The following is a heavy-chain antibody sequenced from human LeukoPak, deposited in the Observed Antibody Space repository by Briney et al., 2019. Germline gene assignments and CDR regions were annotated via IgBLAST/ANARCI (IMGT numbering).Heavy chain of an antibody. CDR3: ARAYSGYDFVDY. D-gene: IGHD5-12*01. J-gene: IGHJ4*02. CDR1: GGSNSSYY. V-gene: IGHV4-59*01. Sequence: PSETLSLTCTVSGGSNSSYYWSWIRQPPGKGLVWIGYIYYSGSTNYNPSLKSRVTISVDTSKNQFSLKLSSVTAADTAVYYCARAYSGYDFVDYWGQGTLVTVSS. CDR2: IYYSGST.